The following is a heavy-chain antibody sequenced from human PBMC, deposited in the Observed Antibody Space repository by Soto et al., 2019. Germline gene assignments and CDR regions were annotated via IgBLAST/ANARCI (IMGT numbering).Heavy chain of an antibody. V-gene: IGHV1-8*01. CDR2: MNPNSGNT. CDR1: GYTFTSYD. D-gene: IGHD2-2*01. Sequence: QVQLVQSGAEVKKPGASVKVSCKASGYTFTSYDINWVRQATGQGLEWMGWMNPNSGNTGYAQKFQGRVTMTRNTSISTAYMELSSLRSEDTAVYYCAREEAGYCISTSCYEARWFDPWGQGTLVTVSS. J-gene: IGHJ5*02. CDR3: AREEAGYCISTSCYEARWFDP.